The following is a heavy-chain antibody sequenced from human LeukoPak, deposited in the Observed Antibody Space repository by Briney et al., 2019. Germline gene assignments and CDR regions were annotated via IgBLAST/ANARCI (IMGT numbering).Heavy chain of an antibody. CDR1: GGSISSGGYY. Sequence: SETLSLTCTVSGGSISSGGYYWRWIRQHPGKGLEWIGYIYYSGSTYYNPSLKSRVTISVDTSKNQFSLKLSSVTAADTAVYYCARGQGVGATTFDYWGQGTLVTVSS. CDR3: ARGQGVGATTFDY. V-gene: IGHV4-31*03. CDR2: IYYSGST. D-gene: IGHD1-26*01. J-gene: IGHJ4*02.